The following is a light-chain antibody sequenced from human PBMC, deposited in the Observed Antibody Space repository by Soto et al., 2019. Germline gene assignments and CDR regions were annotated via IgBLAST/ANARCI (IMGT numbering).Light chain of an antibody. CDR1: SSDVGGYKY. CDR3: SSYKGISTWV. CDR2: DVS. J-gene: IGLJ3*02. Sequence: QSALTQPASVSGSPGQSITISCTGTSSDVGGYKYVSWYQQHPGKAPKLMIFDVSNRPSGVSNRFFGSKSGNTASLTISGLQAEDEADYYCSSYKGISTWVFGGGTKLTVL. V-gene: IGLV2-14*03.